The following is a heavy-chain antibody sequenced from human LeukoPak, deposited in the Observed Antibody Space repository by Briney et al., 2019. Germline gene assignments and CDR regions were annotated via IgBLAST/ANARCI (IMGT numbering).Heavy chain of an antibody. J-gene: IGHJ4*02. CDR3: ARDRIHDSSGYYYSPLDY. V-gene: IGHV1-18*01. CDR1: GYTFTSYG. D-gene: IGHD3-22*01. CDR2: ISAYNGNT. Sequence: ASVKVSCKASGYTFTSYGISWVRQAPGQGLEWMGWISAYNGNTNYAQKLQGRVTMTTDTSTSTAYMELRSLRSDDTAVYYCARDRIHDSSGYYYSPLDYWGQGTLVTVSS.